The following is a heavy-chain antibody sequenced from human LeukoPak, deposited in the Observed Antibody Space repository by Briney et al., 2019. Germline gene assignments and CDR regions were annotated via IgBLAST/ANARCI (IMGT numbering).Heavy chain of an antibody. CDR2: ISSSSSYI. D-gene: IGHD6-19*01. V-gene: IGHV3-21*01. CDR3: ASPPIAVAGLFDP. J-gene: IGHJ5*02. CDR1: GFTFSSYS. Sequence: GGSLRLSCAASGFTFSSYSMNWVRQAPGKGREWVSSISSSSSYIYYADSVKGRFTISRDNAKNSLYLQMNSLRAEDTAVYYCASPPIAVAGLFDPWGQGTLVTVSS.